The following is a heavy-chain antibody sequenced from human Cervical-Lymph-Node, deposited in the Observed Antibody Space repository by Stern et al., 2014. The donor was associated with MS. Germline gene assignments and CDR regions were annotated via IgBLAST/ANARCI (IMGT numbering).Heavy chain of an antibody. CDR1: GYRFTANW. J-gene: IGHJ4*02. D-gene: IGHD4-17*01. CDR3: ARDYGDYAFDY. V-gene: IGHV5-51*01. CDR2: ICPGDSAP. Sequence: VQLGQSGAEVKKPGESLTISCKGSGYRFTANWIAWVRQMPGKGLEWMGIICPGDSAPQSGPSFQGQVPISADKSRSPADRQWSSLKASDTAMYYCARDYGDYAFDYWGQGTLVTGSS.